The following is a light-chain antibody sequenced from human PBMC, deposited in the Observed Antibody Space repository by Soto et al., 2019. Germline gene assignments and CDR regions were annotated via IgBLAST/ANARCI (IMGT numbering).Light chain of an antibody. CDR3: CSYAGSSTS. J-gene: IGLJ1*01. CDR2: EGS. CDR1: SSDVGSYNL. Sequence: QSALAQPASVSGSPGQSITISCTGTSSDVGSYNLVSWYQQHPGKAPKLMIYEGSKRPSGVSNRFSGSKPGNTASLTISGLQAEDEADYYCCSYAGSSTSLGTGTKVTVL. V-gene: IGLV2-23*01.